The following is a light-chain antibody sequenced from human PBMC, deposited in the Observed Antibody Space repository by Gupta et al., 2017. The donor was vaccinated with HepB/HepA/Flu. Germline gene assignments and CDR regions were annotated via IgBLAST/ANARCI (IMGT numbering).Light chain of an antibody. Sequence: IVLTQSPATLSLSPGERATLSCMASQSISNYLGWYQQKPGQAPRLLIYDTSKRAPGTPASFSGGGSGTDFTLTISSLEPEDFAVYYCQYRSIWPPSFGHGTKVDIK. J-gene: IGKJ3*01. CDR1: QSISNY. CDR2: DTS. V-gene: IGKV3-11*01. CDR3: QYRSIWPPS.